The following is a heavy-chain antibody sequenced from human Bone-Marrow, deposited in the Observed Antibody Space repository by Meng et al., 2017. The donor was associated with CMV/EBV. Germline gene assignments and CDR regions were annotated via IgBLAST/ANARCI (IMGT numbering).Heavy chain of an antibody. CDR3: ARDEAYDVDRYFDY. Sequence: GGSLRLSCAASGFTFSSYAMSWVRQAPGKGLEWVSAISGSGGSTYYADSVKGRFTISRDNSKNTLYLQMNSLRAEDTAVYYCARDEAYDVDRYFDYWGQGTLVTVSS. CDR2: ISGSGGST. CDR1: GFTFSSYA. D-gene: IGHD5-12*01. V-gene: IGHV3-23*01. J-gene: IGHJ4*02.